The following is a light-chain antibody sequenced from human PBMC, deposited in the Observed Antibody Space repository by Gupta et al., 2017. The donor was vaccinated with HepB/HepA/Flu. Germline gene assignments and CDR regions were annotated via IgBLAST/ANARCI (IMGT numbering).Light chain of an antibody. J-gene: IGKJ2*01. Sequence: EIVLTQSPGTVSLSPGERATLSCRASQSVSSSYLAWYQQKPGQAPRLLIYGASSRATVISDRFSGSGSGTDFTLTISRLEPEDFAVYYCQQYGSSPMYTFGQGTKLEIK. CDR3: QQYGSSPMYT. CDR2: GAS. V-gene: IGKV3-20*01. CDR1: QSVSSSY.